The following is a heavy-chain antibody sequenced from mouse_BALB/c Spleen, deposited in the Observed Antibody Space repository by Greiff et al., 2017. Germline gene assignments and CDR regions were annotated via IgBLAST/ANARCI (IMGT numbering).Heavy chain of an antibody. J-gene: IGHJ3*01. D-gene: IGHD2-2*01. Sequence: EVQGVESGGGLVKPGGSLKLSCAASGFTFSSYTMPWVRQTPEKRLEWVATISSGGSYTYYPDSVKGRFTISRDNAKNTLYLQMSSLKSEDTAMYYCTRGGGYDERRWFAYWGQGTLVTVSA. V-gene: IGHV5-6-4*01. CDR3: TRGGGYDERRWFAY. CDR1: GFTFSSYT. CDR2: ISSGGSYT.